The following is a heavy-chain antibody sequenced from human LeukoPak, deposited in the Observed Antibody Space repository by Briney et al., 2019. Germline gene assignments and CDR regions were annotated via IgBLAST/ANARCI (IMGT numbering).Heavy chain of an antibody. CDR3: ARDQGGPFDF. CDR1: GGSLSTNY. V-gene: IGHV4-59*12. Sequence: SETLSLTCTVSGGSLSTNYWTWIPQPPGKGLEWIGYTYYSGSTNHNPSLKSRVTISLDTSKNHFSLRLSSLTAADTAVYYCARDQGGPFDFWGRGILVTVSS. CDR2: TYYSGST. J-gene: IGHJ4*02.